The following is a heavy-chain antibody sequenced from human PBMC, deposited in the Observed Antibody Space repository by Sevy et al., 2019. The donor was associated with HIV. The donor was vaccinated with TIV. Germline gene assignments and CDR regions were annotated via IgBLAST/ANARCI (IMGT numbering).Heavy chain of an antibody. CDR1: GFTVSTNY. CDR2: ISNGGST. D-gene: IGHD6-6*01. J-gene: IGHJ6*02. Sequence: GGSLRLSCAVSGFTVSTNYMTWVRQAPGKGLEWVSVISNGGSTFYADSVKGRFTISRDNSKNTLYLQMNILRADDTAVYYCAREGYSSSPSLRDYGMDVWGHGTTVTVSS. CDR3: AREGYSSSPSLRDYGMDV. V-gene: IGHV3-53*01.